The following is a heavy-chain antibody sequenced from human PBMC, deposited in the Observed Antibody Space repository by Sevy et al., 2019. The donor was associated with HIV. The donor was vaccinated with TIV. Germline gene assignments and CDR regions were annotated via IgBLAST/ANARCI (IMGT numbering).Heavy chain of an antibody. CDR3: AKAIIQRGYYYDRRGYFGFDY. CDR1: GFTFSSYG. V-gene: IGHV3-30*18. Sequence: GGSLRLSCEASGFTFSSYGIHWVRQAPGKGLEWVAVISYDGSKEYYGDSVKGRFTISRDNSKNTVSLQMNSLRAEDTAVYYCAKAIIQRGYYYDRRGYFGFDYWGQGTLVTVSS. CDR2: ISYDGSKE. J-gene: IGHJ4*02. D-gene: IGHD3-22*01.